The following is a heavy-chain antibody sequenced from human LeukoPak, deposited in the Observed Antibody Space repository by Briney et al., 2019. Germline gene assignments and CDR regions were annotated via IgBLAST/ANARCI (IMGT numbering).Heavy chain of an antibody. CDR1: GGSISSYY. Sequence: KPSETLSLTCTVSGGSISSYYWSWIRQPPGKGLEWIGYIYYSGSTNYNPSLKSRVTISVDTSKNQFSLKLSSVTAADTAVYYCARWVIFIAAAGHFDYWGQGTLVTVSS. V-gene: IGHV4-59*08. J-gene: IGHJ4*02. D-gene: IGHD6-13*01. CDR2: IYYSGST. CDR3: ARWVIFIAAAGHFDY.